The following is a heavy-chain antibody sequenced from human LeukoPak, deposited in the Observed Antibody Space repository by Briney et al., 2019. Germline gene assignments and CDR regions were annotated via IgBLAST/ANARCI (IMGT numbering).Heavy chain of an antibody. J-gene: IGHJ6*03. CDR3: ARHSGRNYYYYMDV. V-gene: IGHV4-34*01. CDR1: GGSFSGYY. D-gene: IGHD6-19*01. CDR2: INHSGST. Sequence: PSETLSLTCAVYGGSFSGYYWSWIRQPPGKGLEWIGEINHSGSTNYNPSLKSRITISVDTSKNQFSLKLSSVTAADTAVYYCARHSGRNYYYYMDVWGKGTTVTISS.